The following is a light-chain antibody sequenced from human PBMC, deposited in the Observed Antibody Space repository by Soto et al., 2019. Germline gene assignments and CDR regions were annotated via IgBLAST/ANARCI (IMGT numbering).Light chain of an antibody. Sequence: QSALTQPPSASGSPGQSVTISCTGTSSDVGAYDYVSWYQQHPGKAPKLMIYEVSQRPSGVPDRFSGSKSGNTASLTISGLRSEDEADYYCAAWDDNLVVFGGGTKLTVL. CDR1: SSDVGAYDY. CDR2: EVS. J-gene: IGLJ2*01. CDR3: AAWDDNLVV. V-gene: IGLV2-8*01.